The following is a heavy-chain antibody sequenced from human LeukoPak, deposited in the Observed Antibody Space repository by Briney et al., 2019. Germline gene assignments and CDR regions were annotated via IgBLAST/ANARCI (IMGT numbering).Heavy chain of an antibody. J-gene: IGHJ4*02. CDR2: IYYSGST. D-gene: IGHD6-13*01. Sequence: SEPLSLTCTVSGHSLSSGPHYWMWIRPPPEKALEWFEYIYYSGSTNYNPSLKPRVTISVGTSMNQISLKLSSVTAADTAVYYCARMIEDWYIAAAGTKKYYFDYWGQGTLVTVSS. V-gene: IGHV4-61*01. CDR3: ARMIEDWYIAAAGTKKYYFDY. CDR1: GHSLSSGPHY.